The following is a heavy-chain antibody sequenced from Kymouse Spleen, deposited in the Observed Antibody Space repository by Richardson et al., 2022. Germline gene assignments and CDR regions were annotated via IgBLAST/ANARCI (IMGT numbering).Heavy chain of an antibody. J-gene: IGHJ6*02. CDR2: IGTAGDT. Sequence: EVQLVESGGGLVQPGGSLRLSCAASGFTFSSYDMHWVRQATGKGLEWVSAIGTAGDTYYPGSVKGRFTISRENAKNSLYLQMNSLRAGDTAVYYCARDRSSSSWYGMDVWGQGTTVTVSS. D-gene: IGHD6-13*01. V-gene: IGHV3-13*01. CDR3: ARDRSSSSWYGMDV. CDR1: GFTFSSYD.